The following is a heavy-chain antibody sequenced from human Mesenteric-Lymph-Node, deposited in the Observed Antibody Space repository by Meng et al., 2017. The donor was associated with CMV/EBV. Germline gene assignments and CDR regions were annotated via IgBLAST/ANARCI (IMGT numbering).Heavy chain of an antibody. CDR2: IYHSGST. CDR3: ARVKYGSTNWFDP. CDR1: GYSISGGYY. V-gene: IGHV4-38-2*02. J-gene: IGHJ5*02. D-gene: IGHD3-10*01. Sequence: GSLRLSCTVSGYSISGGYYWGWIRQPPGKGLEWIGSIYHSGSTYYNPSLKSRVTISIDTSKNQFSLKLSSVTAADTAMYYCARVKYGSTNWFDPWGQGTLVTVSS.